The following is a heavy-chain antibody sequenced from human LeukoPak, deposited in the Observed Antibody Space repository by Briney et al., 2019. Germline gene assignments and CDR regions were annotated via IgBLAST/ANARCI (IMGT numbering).Heavy chain of an antibody. CDR2: TYYRSKWYN. J-gene: IGHJ3*02. V-gene: IGHV6-1*01. CDR3: ARDSGYVVVAKQMSAFDI. Sequence: QTLSLTCAISGDSVSSNSAAWNWIRQSPSRGLEWLGRTYYRSKWYNDYAVSVKSRITINPDTSKNQFSLQLNSVTPEDTAVYYCARDSGYVVVAKQMSAFDIWGQGTMVTVSS. CDR1: GDSVSSNSAA. D-gene: IGHD2-21*01.